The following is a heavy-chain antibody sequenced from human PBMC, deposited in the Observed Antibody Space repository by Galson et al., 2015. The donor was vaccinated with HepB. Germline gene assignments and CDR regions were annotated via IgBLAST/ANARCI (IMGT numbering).Heavy chain of an antibody. J-gene: IGHJ1*01. CDR3: TRTTRTPNS. Sequence: TLSLTCAVSGDSITTYYWSWFRQSPGKGLESIGYVYYTGDINYNPSLRGRVTISLDTSKSQFTLKLNSVTAADTAVYYCTRTTRTPNSWGQGALVIVSS. CDR2: VYYTGDI. V-gene: IGHV4-59*01. D-gene: IGHD1-1*01. CDR1: GDSITTYY.